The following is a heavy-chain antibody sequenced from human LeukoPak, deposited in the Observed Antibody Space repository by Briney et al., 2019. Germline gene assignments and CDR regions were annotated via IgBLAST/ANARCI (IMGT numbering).Heavy chain of an antibody. CDR3: ARVYYDFWSGYLGL. CDR1: GYTFTSYD. D-gene: IGHD3-3*01. V-gene: IGHV1-8*01. CDR2: MNPHSGNT. J-gene: IGHJ4*02. Sequence: ASVKVSCKASGYTFTSYDINWERQATGQGLEWMGWMNPHSGNTGYAQKFQGRVTMTRNTSISTAYVELSSLRSEDTAVYYCARVYYDFWSGYLGLWGQGTLVTVSS.